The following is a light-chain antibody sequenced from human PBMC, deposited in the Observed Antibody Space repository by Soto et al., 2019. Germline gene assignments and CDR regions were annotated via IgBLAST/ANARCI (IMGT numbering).Light chain of an antibody. Sequence: ELVLTQSPGTLSLSPGERATLSCRASQSVSRSYLAWYQQKPGQAPRLLIYGASSRATGIPDRFSGSGSGTDFTLTCSRLEREDFAVYSCYQYGSSPQTFGQGAKVELK. CDR2: GAS. CDR3: YQYGSSPQT. J-gene: IGKJ1*01. V-gene: IGKV3-20*01. CDR1: QSVSRSY.